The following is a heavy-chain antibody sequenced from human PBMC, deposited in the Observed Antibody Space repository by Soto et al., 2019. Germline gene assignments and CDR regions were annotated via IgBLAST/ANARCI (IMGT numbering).Heavy chain of an antibody. CDR3: ARDVASGDYFDY. Sequence: PSETLSLTCTVSGGSVSSGSYYWSWIRQPPGKGLEWIGYIYYSGSTNYNPSPKSRVTISVDTSKNQFSLKLSSVTAADTAVYYCARDVASGDYFDYWGQGTLVTVSS. D-gene: IGHD2-15*01. V-gene: IGHV4-61*01. CDR1: GGSVSSGSYY. CDR2: IYYSGST. J-gene: IGHJ4*02.